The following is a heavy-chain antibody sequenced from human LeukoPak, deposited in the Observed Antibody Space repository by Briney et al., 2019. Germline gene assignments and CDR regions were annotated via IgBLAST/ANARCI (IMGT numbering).Heavy chain of an antibody. J-gene: IGHJ4*02. CDR2: IYHSGST. V-gene: IGHV4-4*02. CDR1: GFTFTSYAM. CDR3: ARVVDTALYYFDY. Sequence: NPGGSLRLSCAASGFTFTSYAMSWVRQAPGKGLEWIGEIYHSGSTKYNPSLKSRVTISVDKSKNQFSLKLSSVTAADTAVYYCARVVDTALYYFDYWGQGTLVTVSS. D-gene: IGHD5-18*01.